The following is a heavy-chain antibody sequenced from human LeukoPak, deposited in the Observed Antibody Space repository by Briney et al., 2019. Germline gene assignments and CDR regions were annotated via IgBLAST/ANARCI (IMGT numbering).Heavy chain of an antibody. J-gene: IGHJ4*02. Sequence: SETLSLTCTASGGSISSRSYYWGWIRQPPGKGLEWIGSIYYSGTTYYKPSLKSRVTISVDTSKNQFSLRLASVTAADTAVYYCARHGKVEPTVIGYWGQGTLVTVSS. V-gene: IGHV4-39*01. CDR2: IYYSGTT. CDR1: GGSISSRSYY. D-gene: IGHD1-1*01. CDR3: ARHGKVEPTVIGY.